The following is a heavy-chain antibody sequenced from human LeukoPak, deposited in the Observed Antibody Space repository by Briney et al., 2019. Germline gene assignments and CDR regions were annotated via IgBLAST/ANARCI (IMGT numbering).Heavy chain of an antibody. CDR2: INHSGST. Sequence: SETLSLTCSVSGGSISTYYWNWIRQPPGKGLEWIGEINHSGSTNYNPSLKSRVTISVDTSKNQFSLKLSSVTAADTAVYYCATETAPDTGGDWFDPWGQGTLVTVSS. V-gene: IGHV4-34*01. CDR3: ATETAPDTGGDWFDP. J-gene: IGHJ5*02. D-gene: IGHD6-13*01. CDR1: GGSISTYY.